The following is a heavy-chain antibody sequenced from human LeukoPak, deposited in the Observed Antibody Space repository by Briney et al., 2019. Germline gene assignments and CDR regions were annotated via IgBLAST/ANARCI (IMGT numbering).Heavy chain of an antibody. CDR2: ISSSGSTI. Sequence: GGSLRLSCAASGFTFSDYYMSWIRQAPGKWLEWVSFISSSGSTIYYADSVKGRFTISRDNAKNSLYLQMNSLRAVDTAVYYCARDQGNDYGDYVFDYWGQGTLVTVSS. J-gene: IGHJ4*02. V-gene: IGHV3-11*01. CDR3: ARDQGNDYGDYVFDY. CDR1: GFTFSDYY. D-gene: IGHD4-17*01.